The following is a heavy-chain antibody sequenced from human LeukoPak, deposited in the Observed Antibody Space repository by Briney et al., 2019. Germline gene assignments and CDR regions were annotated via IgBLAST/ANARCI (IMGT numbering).Heavy chain of an antibody. J-gene: IGHJ6*02. Sequence: GASVKDSCKDPGYTFTSYGISWVRQAPGQGRERMGWISAYNGNTNYAQKLQGRVTMTTDTSTSTAYMELRSLRSDDTAVYYCARDGGDYKTSHYYYYGMDVWGQGTTVTVSS. D-gene: IGHD4-17*01. CDR2: ISAYNGNT. CDR1: GYTFTSYG. CDR3: ARDGGDYKTSHYYYYGMDV. V-gene: IGHV1-18*01.